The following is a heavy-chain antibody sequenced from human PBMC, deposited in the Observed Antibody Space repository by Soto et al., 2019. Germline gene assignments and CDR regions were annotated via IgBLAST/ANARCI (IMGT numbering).Heavy chain of an antibody. CDR2: IIPFLGVT. J-gene: IGHJ4*02. Sequence: QVQLVQSGAEVKKPGSSVKVSCKSSGGTYSPYTINWVRQAPGHGLEWMGRIIPFLGVTNYGLKFQARVTITADKATNRAYMELRGLRFEDTAVYYCARDWESSVSTWSFGGFWGRGTLVTVSS. CDR3: ARDWESSVSTWSFGGF. D-gene: IGHD3-16*01. V-gene: IGHV1-69*08. CDR1: GGTYSPYT.